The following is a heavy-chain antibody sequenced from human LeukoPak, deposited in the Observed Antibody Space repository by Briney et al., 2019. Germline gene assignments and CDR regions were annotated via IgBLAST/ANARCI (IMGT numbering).Heavy chain of an antibody. D-gene: IGHD6-19*01. J-gene: IGHJ3*02. V-gene: IGHV3-9*01. CDR3: AKDMRSSGWKDAFDI. CDR1: GFTFDDYA. Sequence: GGSLRLSCAASGFTFDDYAMHWVRQAPGKGLEWVSGISWNSGSIGYADSVKGRFTISRDNAKNSLYLQMNSLRAEDTALYYCAKDMRSSGWKDAFDIWGQGTMVTVSS. CDR2: ISWNSGSI.